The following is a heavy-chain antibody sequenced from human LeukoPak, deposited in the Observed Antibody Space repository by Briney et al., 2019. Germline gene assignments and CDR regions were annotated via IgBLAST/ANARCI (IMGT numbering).Heavy chain of an antibody. J-gene: IGHJ6*03. V-gene: IGHV1-46*01. Sequence: ASVKVSCKASGYTFTSYYMHWVRQAPGQGLEWMGIINPSGGSTSYAQKFQGRVTMTRDMSTSTVYMELSSLRSEDTAVYYCARGPRYDFWSGFYYYYYYMDVWGEGTTVTVSS. D-gene: IGHD3-3*01. CDR1: GYTFTSYY. CDR3: ARGPRYDFWSGFYYYYYYMDV. CDR2: INPSGGST.